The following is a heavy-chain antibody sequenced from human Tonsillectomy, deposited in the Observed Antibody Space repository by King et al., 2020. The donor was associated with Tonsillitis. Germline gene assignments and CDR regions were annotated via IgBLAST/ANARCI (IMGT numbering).Heavy chain of an antibody. CDR3: AQNTTSSWLLNWFDP. D-gene: IGHD6-13*01. CDR1: GFSLSTSGVG. J-gene: IGHJ5*02. CDR2: IYWNDDK. V-gene: IGHV2-5*01. Sequence: TLKESGPTLVKPTQTLTLTCTFSGFSLSTSGVGVGWIRQPPGKALEWLALIYWNDDKRYSPSLKSRLTITKDTSKNQVVLTMTNVDPVDTATYYCAQNTTSSWLLNWFDPGDQGTMVTVSS.